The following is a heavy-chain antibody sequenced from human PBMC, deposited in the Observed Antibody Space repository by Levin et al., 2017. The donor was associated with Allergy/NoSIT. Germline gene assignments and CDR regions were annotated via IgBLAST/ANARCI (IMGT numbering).Heavy chain of an antibody. D-gene: IGHD3-3*01. Sequence: GESLKISCAASGFTFSSYGMHWVRQAPGKGLEWVAVISYDGSNKYYADSVKGRFTISRDNSKNTLYLQMNSLRAEDTAVYYCAKDGDPGGRFLEWLPLGYWGQGTLVTVSS. CDR3: AKDGDPGGRFLEWLPLGY. CDR1: GFTFSSYG. V-gene: IGHV3-30*18. CDR2: ISYDGSNK. J-gene: IGHJ4*02.